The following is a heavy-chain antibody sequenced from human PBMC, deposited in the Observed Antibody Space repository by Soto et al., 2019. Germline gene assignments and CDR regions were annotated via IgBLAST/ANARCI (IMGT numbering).Heavy chain of an antibody. Sequence: QVQLVESEGGLVKPGGSLRLSCTASGVNFSDHYMNWIRQVPGKGLEWVSYIIGSSRYTNFADSVKGRFTITRDNAKTSLYLKMNSMRAEDTAVYYCARHTSGWHYYDYWGQGTPVTVSS. J-gene: IGHJ4*02. D-gene: IGHD6-19*01. CDR2: IIGSSRYT. CDR1: GVNFSDHY. CDR3: ARHTSGWHYYDY. V-gene: IGHV3-11*06.